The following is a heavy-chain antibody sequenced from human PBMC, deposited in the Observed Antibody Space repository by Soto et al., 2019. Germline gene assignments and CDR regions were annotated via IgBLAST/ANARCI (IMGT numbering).Heavy chain of an antibody. CDR1: GGSFSGYY. CDR3: ASCSSRMSRFPHY. J-gene: IGHJ4*02. CDR2: INHSGST. Sequence: SETLSLTCAVYGGSFSGYYWSWIRPPPGKGLEWIGEINHSGSTNYNPSLKSRVTISVDTSKNHFSLKLSSVTAVDMAVYYCASCSSRMSRFPHYWGQGTLVTVSS. V-gene: IGHV4-34*01. D-gene: IGHD6-13*01.